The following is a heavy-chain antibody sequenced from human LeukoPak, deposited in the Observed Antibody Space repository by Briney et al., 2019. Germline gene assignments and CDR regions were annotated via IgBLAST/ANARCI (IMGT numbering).Heavy chain of an antibody. CDR3: ARDMSYYDSTSDY. CDR1: GFTVSSNY. Sequence: PGGSLRLSCAASGFTVSSNYMSWVRQAPGKGLEWVSVIYSGGSTYYADSVKGRLTISRDNSKNTLYLQMNSLRAEDTAVYYCARDMSYYDSTSDYWGQGTLVTVSS. D-gene: IGHD3-22*01. CDR2: IYSGGST. J-gene: IGHJ4*02. V-gene: IGHV3-66*01.